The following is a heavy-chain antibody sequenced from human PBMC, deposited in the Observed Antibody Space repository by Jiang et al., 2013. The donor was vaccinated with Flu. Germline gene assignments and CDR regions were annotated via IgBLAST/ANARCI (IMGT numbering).Heavy chain of an antibody. J-gene: IGHJ5*01. V-gene: IGHV4-38-2*01. D-gene: IGHD3-16*01. CDR2: IDRSGVT. CDR3: SRMSGVWVGSSNWFDS. Sequence: LLKPSETLSLTCAVSGYSISSGYYWAWVRQPPGKGLEWIGSIDRSGVTYHNPDPHQSSHHVSRHASESINPEPKVRERRRHGRVFCSRMSGVWVGSSNWFDSWGQGTLVTVSS. CDR1: GYSISSGYY.